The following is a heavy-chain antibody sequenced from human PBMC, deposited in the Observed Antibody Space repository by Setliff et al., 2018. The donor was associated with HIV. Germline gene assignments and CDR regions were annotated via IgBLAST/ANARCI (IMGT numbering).Heavy chain of an antibody. J-gene: IGHJ5*02. CDR1: GGSRISSSYY. D-gene: IGHD3-10*01. CDR2: IYSSGST. CDR3: ARHSGVASPNWFDP. V-gene: IGHV4-61*05. Sequence: PSETLSLTCTVSGGSRISSSYYYVWIRQPPGRGLEWIGYIYSSGSTNFNPPLQSLVTISVDTSKNQFSLKLSSVTAADTAVYYCARHSGVASPNWFDPWGQGTLVTVSS.